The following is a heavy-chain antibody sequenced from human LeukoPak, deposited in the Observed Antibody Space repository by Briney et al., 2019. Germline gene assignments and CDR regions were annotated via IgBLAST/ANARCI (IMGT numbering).Heavy chain of an antibody. CDR1: GGSISGNF. Sequence: PSETLSLTCTVSGGSISGNFWSWIRQPPGKGREWIGYIYSSGSTSYNPSLKSRVTISLDTSKHQFSLKLTSVTAADTAVYYCARVTTIFGVDMYYFDYWGKGTLVTVSS. CDR3: ARVTTIFGVDMYYFDY. J-gene: IGHJ4*02. V-gene: IGHV4-59*01. D-gene: IGHD3-3*01. CDR2: IYSSGST.